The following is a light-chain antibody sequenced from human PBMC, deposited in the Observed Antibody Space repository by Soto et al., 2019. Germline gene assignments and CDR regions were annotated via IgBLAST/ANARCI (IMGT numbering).Light chain of an antibody. CDR1: QSLLRSNGYNY. CDR2: LGS. Sequence: MTQSPSSLSASVGDRVTITCQASQSLLRSNGYNYLDWYLQKPGQSPQLLIYLGSTRASGVPDRFSGSGSGTDFTLKISRVEAEDVGVYYCMQALQTSLTFGQGTKVDIK. J-gene: IGKJ1*01. CDR3: MQALQTSLT. V-gene: IGKV2-28*01.